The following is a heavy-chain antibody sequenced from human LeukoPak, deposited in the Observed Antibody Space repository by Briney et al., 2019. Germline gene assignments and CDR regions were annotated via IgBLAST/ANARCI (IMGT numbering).Heavy chain of an antibody. CDR1: GRSISSYY. J-gene: IGHJ4*02. D-gene: IGHD3-22*01. CDR3: ARMRKYYYDSSGYSSRNSYYFDY. CDR2: IYYSGST. V-gene: IGHV4-59*01. Sequence: SETLSLTCTVSGRSISSYYWSWIRQPPGKGLEWIGYIYYSGSTNYNPSLKSRVTISVDTSKNQFSLKLSSMTAADTAVYYCARMRKYYYDSSGYSSRNSYYFDYWGQGTLVTVSS.